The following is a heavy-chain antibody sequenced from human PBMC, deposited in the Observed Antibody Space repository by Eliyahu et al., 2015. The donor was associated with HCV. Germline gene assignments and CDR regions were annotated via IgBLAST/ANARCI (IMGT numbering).Heavy chain of an antibody. V-gene: IGHV1-46*01. Sequence: QVQLVQSGAEVKKPGASVKVSCKASGYTFTSYYMHWVRQAPGQGLEWMGIINPSGGSTSYAQKFQGRVTMTRDTSTSTVYMELSSLRSEDTAVYYCARGDLGPAPTVTTELDYFDYWGQGTLVTVSS. CDR2: INPSGGST. J-gene: IGHJ4*02. D-gene: IGHD4-17*01. CDR3: ARGDLGPAPTVTTELDYFDY. CDR1: GYTFTSYY.